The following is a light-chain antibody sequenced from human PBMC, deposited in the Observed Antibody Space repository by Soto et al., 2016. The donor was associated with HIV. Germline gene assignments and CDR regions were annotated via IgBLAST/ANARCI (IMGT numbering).Light chain of an antibody. CDR1: QGISSY. CDR3: QQFNSYPFT. V-gene: IGKV1-9*01. Sequence: DIQLTQSPSFLSASVGDRVTVTCRASQGISSYLAWYQQKPGKAPKLLIHGASTLQNDVPSRFTGSGSGTEFTLTINRLQPEDFATYYCQQFNSYPFTFGGGTKVEIK. J-gene: IGKJ4*01. CDR2: GAS.